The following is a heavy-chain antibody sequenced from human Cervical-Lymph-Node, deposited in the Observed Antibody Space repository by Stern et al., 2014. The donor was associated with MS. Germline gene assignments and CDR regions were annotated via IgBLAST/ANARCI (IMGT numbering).Heavy chain of an antibody. CDR3: ARRELDGGYDWRYNWFDP. CDR1: GGYISLSSYY. J-gene: IGHJ5*02. D-gene: IGHD5-12*01. V-gene: IGHV4-39*01. CDR2: VYYNGHT. Sequence: QVQLVESGPGLVKPSETLSLTCSVSGGYISLSSYYWGWIRQPPGKGLEWIGSVYYNGHTSYNPSLKSRVTISVDTSTNQFSLKLRSVTAADTAVYYCARRELDGGYDWRYNWFDPWGQGTLVTVSS.